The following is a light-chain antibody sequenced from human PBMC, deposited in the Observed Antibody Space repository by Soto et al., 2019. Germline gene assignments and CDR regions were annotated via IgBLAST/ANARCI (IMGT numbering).Light chain of an antibody. CDR2: EVS. J-gene: IGLJ2*01. Sequence: QSALTQPPSASGSPGQSVTISCTGGSSDVGGYNYVSWCQQHPGKAPKLMIYEVSKRPSGVPDRFSGSKSGNTASLTVSGLQAKDEADYYCSSYAASNNLVFGGGTKVTAL. V-gene: IGLV2-8*01. CDR3: SSYAASNNLV. CDR1: SSDVGGYNY.